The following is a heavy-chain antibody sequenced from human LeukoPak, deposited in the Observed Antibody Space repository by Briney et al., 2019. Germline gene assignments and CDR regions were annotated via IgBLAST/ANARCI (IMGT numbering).Heavy chain of an antibody. J-gene: IGHJ6*03. CDR3: ARGPTDHYYYYYMDV. CDR1: GYTFTGYY. Sequence: GASVKVSCKASGYTFTGYYMHWVRQAPGQGLEWMGRINPNSGNTGYAQKFQGRVTMTRDTSISTAYMELSSLRSEDTAVYYCARGPTDHYYYYYMDVWGKGTTVTVSS. V-gene: IGHV1-8*02. CDR2: INPNSGNT. D-gene: IGHD4-11*01.